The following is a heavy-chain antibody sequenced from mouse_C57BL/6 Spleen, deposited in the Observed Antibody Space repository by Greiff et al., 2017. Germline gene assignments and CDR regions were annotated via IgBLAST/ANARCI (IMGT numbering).Heavy chain of an antibody. J-gene: IGHJ4*01. Sequence: EVQLQQSGPELVKPGASVKISCKASGYTFTDYNMDWVKQSPGKSLEWIGDINPSHGGTNYNEKFKGKATLTVDKSSSIAYMELRSLTSEDTAVYYCARRNYYGSPYAMDYWGQGASVTVSS. CDR2: INPSHGGT. D-gene: IGHD1-1*01. CDR3: ARRNYYGSPYAMDY. V-gene: IGHV1-18*01. CDR1: GYTFTDYN.